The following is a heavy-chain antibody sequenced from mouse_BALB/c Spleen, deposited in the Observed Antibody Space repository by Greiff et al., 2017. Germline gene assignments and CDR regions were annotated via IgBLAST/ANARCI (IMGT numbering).Heavy chain of an antibody. Sequence: VQLQQSGPELVKPGASVKISCKASGYAFSSSWMNWVKQRPGQGLEWIGRIYPGDGDTNYNGKFKGKATLTADKSSSTAYMQLSSLTSVDSAVYFCARLTTVVAGHWGQGTTLTVSS. CDR2: IYPGDGDT. CDR3: ARLTTVVAGH. D-gene: IGHD1-1*01. V-gene: IGHV1-82*01. CDR1: GYAFSSSW. J-gene: IGHJ2*01.